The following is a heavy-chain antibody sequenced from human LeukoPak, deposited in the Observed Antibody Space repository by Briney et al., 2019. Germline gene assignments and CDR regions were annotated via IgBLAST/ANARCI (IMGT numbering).Heavy chain of an antibody. CDR3: AILRVRVTPGDY. Sequence: GGSLRLSCAPSRFPFRSYGMSWARQTPEGRLEGVSTINADGGSTFYAESVEGRFTISRDNSTSTLSLLLNSLRAEDTALYYCAILRVRVTPGDYWGQGTLVTVSS. J-gene: IGHJ4*02. D-gene: IGHD2-21*02. V-gene: IGHV3-23*01. CDR1: RFPFRSYG. CDR2: INADGGST.